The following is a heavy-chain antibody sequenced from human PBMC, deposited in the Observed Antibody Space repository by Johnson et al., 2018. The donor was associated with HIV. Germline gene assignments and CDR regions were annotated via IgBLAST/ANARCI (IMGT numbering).Heavy chain of an antibody. Sequence: QEQLVESGGGLVKPGGSLRLSCAASGFTFSDYDMSWIRQAPGKGLEWVSFISSSGSTIYYADSVKGRFTISRDNAKNSLYLQMNSLRAEDTAVDCCASGPPVNAFDIWGQGTMVTVSS. CDR2: ISSSGSTI. CDR3: ASGPPVNAFDI. J-gene: IGHJ3*02. V-gene: IGHV3-11*04. CDR1: GFTFSDYD.